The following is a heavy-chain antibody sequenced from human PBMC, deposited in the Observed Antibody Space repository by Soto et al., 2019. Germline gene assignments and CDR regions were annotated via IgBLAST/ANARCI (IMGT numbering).Heavy chain of an antibody. V-gene: IGHV3-30*18. CDR3: ANLIEGPNTADY. D-gene: IGHD1-26*01. CDR2: ISFDGSNK. J-gene: IGHJ4*02. CDR1: GFTFSIYA. Sequence: QVQLVESGGGVVQPGRSLRLSCAASGFTFSIYAMHWVRQAPGKGLEWVAVISFDGSNKYYADSVKGRFTISRDNSQNTLYLQMNSLRAEDTAVYYCANLIEGPNTADYWGQGTLVTVSS.